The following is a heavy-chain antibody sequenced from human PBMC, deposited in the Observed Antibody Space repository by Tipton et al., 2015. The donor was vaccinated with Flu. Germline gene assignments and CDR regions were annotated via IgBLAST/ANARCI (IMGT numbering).Heavy chain of an antibody. CDR1: GFTFESYW. CDR3: VRGMHV. CDR2: INQDGSKI. Sequence: SLRLSCAASGFTFESYWMNWVRQAPGKGLEWVANINQDGSKIYYVGSVKGRFTISRDNAKNLGYLQMDSLSVEDTAVYYCVRGMHVWGKGTTVTVSS. V-gene: IGHV3-7*01. J-gene: IGHJ6*03.